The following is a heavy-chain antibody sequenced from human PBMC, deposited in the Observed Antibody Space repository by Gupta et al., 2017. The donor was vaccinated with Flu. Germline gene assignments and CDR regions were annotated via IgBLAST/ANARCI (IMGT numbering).Heavy chain of an antibody. CDR3: ARDSGGNIGSLDAFDI. D-gene: IGHD1-26*01. V-gene: IGHV1-46*01. J-gene: IGHJ3*02. CDR2: INPSGGST. CDR1: GYTFTSSY. Sequence: GYTFTSSYMHWVRQAPGQGLEWMGIINPSGGSTSYEQKFQGRVTMTRDTSTSTVYMELSSLRSEDTAVYYCARDSGGNIGSLDAFDIWGQGTMVTVSS.